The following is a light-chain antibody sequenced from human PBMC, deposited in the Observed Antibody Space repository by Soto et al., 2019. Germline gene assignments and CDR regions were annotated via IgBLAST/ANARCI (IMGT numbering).Light chain of an antibody. V-gene: IGLV2-11*01. CDR1: SSDVGGYNY. CDR2: DVS. J-gene: IGLJ1*01. Sequence: QSALTQPRSVSGSPGQSVTISCTGTSSDVGGYNYVSWYQQHPGKAPKLMIYDVSKRPSGVPDRFSGSKSGNTASLAISGLQAWDEADYYCGSYAGSQAYVFGTGTKVTV. CDR3: GSYAGSQAYV.